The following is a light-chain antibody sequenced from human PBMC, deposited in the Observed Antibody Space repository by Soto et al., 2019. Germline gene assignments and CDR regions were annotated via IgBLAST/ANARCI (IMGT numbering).Light chain of an antibody. CDR1: QSLLHSNGYNY. J-gene: IGKJ1*01. Sequence: DIVMTRSPLSLPVTPGEPASISCRSSQSLLHSNGYNYLDWYLQKPGQSPQLLIYLGSNRASGVPDRFSGSGSGTDFTLEISRVEAEDVGVYYCMQALQTPWTFGQGTKVDIK. CDR2: LGS. CDR3: MQALQTPWT. V-gene: IGKV2-28*01.